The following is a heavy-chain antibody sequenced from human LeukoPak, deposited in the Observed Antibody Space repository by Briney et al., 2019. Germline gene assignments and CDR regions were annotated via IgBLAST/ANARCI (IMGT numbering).Heavy chain of an antibody. J-gene: IGHJ6*02. D-gene: IGHD3-3*01. V-gene: IGHV1-18*04. CDR2: ISAYNCNT. Sequence: ASVKVSCKASGYTFTGYYMHWVRQAPGQGLEWMGWISAYNCNTNYAQKLQGRVTMTTDTSTSTAYMELRSLRSDDTAVYYCARVGYYDFWSALTRYYYYGMDVWGQGTTVTVSS. CDR1: GYTFTGYY. CDR3: ARVGYYDFWSALTRYYYYGMDV.